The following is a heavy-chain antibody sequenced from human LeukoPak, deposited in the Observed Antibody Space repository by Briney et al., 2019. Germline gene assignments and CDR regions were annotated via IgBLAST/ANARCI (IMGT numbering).Heavy chain of an antibody. CDR1: GFIFSENY. J-gene: IGHJ6*02. CDR3: VRDRWPGLGDF. CDR2: VYSGGLT. D-gene: IGHD6-19*01. V-gene: IGHV3-66*01. Sequence: GGSLRLSCAASGFIFSENYMSWVRQAPGKGLEWVSTVYSGGLTFYADPVKGRFTISRDNSKTTLYLQMSSLRAEDTAVYYCVRDRWPGLGDFWGQGTTVTVSS.